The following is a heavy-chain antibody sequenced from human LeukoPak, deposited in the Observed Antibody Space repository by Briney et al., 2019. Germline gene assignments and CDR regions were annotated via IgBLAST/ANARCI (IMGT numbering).Heavy chain of an antibody. CDR2: INHRGST. D-gene: IGHD6-19*01. CDR3: ARSQSSGWYLDWFDP. J-gene: IGHJ5*02. V-gene: IGHV4-34*01. CDR1: GGSFSGYY. Sequence: RPSETLSLTCAVYGGSFSGYYWSWIRQPPGKGLEWIGEINHRGSTNYNPSLKSRVTISVDTSKNQFSLKLSSVTAADTAVYYCARSQSSGWYLDWFDPWGQGTLVTVSS.